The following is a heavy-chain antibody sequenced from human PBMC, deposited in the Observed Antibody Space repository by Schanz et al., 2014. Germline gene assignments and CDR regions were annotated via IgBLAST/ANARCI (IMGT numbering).Heavy chain of an antibody. Sequence: QVQLVESGGGLVKPGGSLRLSCAASGFTFSDSWMHWVRQAPGQGLEKVAVTSTDGTKTYYAASVRGRFTISRDNSKNTVYLQMNSLRSEDTAVYYCTRDRGALINHNDALDLWGQGTMVSVSS. V-gene: IGHV3-30*03. CDR2: TSTDGTKT. CDR3: TRDRGALINHNDALDL. D-gene: IGHD3-16*01. CDR1: GFTFSDSW. J-gene: IGHJ3*01.